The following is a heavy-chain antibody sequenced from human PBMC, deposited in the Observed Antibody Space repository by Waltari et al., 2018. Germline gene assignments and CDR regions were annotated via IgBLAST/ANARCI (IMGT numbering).Heavy chain of an antibody. J-gene: IGHJ4*02. Sequence: QVQLQESGPGLVKPSQTLSLTCTVSGASISSSGNYWTWIRHHQGRGLEWIGYISFSGTTYYSPSLRSLLTISIDTSKNHFSLNLNSLTAADTAVYFCAKETAFTLDSWGQGTLVTVSS. V-gene: IGHV4-31*01. CDR3: AKETAFTLDS. CDR2: ISFSGTT. D-gene: IGHD2-21*02. CDR1: GASISSSGNY.